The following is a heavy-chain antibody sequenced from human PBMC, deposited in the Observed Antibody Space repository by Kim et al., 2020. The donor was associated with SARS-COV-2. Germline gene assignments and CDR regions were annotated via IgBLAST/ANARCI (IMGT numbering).Heavy chain of an antibody. Sequence: AYAASVKGRFTISRDDSKNTAYLQMNSLKTEDTAVYYCTSWGIAVANADYWGQGTLVTVSS. D-gene: IGHD6-19*01. V-gene: IGHV3-73*01. CDR3: TSWGIAVANADY. J-gene: IGHJ4*02.